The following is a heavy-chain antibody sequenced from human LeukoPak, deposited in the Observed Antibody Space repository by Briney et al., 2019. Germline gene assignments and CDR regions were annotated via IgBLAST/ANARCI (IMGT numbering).Heavy chain of an antibody. CDR1: GFTFSNAW. J-gene: IGHJ6*02. Sequence: GGSLRLSCAASGFTFSNAWMSWVRQAPGKGLEWVGRIKSKTDGGTTDYAAPVKGRFTISRDDSKNTLYLQMNSRKTGDPAVYYCTTVRYGGYPYYYGMDVWGQGTPVTVSS. V-gene: IGHV3-15*01. D-gene: IGHD4-17*01. CDR2: IKSKTDGGTT. CDR3: TTVRYGGYPYYYGMDV.